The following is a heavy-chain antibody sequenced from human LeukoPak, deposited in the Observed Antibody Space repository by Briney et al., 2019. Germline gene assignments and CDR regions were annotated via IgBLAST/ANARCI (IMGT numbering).Heavy chain of an antibody. V-gene: IGHV3-30-3*01. D-gene: IGHD3-22*01. CDR3: AKGVQVVVTTVYFDY. J-gene: IGHJ4*02. CDR1: GFTFSSYA. Sequence: PGRSLRLSCAASGFTFSSYAMHWVRQAPGKGLEWVAVISYDGSNKYYADPVKGRLTISRDNSKNTLYLQMNSLRAEDTAVYYCAKGVQVVVTTVYFDYWGQGTLVTVSS. CDR2: ISYDGSNK.